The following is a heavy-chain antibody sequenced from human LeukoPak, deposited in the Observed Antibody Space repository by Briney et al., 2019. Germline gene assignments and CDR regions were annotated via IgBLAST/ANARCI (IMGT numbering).Heavy chain of an antibody. CDR2: IYPSDGST. J-gene: IGHJ4*02. V-gene: IGHV1-46*01. Sequence: ASVEVSCKASGYSFTGNYIHWVRQAPGQGLEWMGMIYPSDGSTSYAQKFQGRVTVTRDTSTSTVHMELSGLRSEDTAVYYCARDQEAFDYWGQGTLVTVSS. CDR1: GYSFTGNY. CDR3: ARDQEAFDY.